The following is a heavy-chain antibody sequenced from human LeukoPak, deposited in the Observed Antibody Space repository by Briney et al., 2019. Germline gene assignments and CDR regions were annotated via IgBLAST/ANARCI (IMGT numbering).Heavy chain of an antibody. J-gene: IGHJ4*02. Sequence: GGSLRLSCAASGFTFSSYGMHWVRRVPGKGLEWVANIKQDGSEKYYVDSVKGRFTISRDNAKNSLYLQMNSLRAEDTAVYYCARGLYGDYAGFGDYWAREPWSPSPQ. D-gene: IGHD4-17*01. CDR2: IKQDGSEK. V-gene: IGHV3-7*01. CDR1: GFTFSSYG. CDR3: ARGLYGDYAGFGDY.